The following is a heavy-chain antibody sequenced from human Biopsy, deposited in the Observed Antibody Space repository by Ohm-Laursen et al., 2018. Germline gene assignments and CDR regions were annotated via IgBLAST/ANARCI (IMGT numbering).Heavy chain of an antibody. CDR2: IVVGGGNT. D-gene: IGHD2-21*02. V-gene: IGHV1-58*02. J-gene: IGHJ4*02. CDR1: GFTFNRSA. Sequence: ASSVKVSCKASGFTFNRSAMQWVRQARGQRLGWIGWIVVGGGNTNYAQKFQERVTITRDMSTSTAYMELSSLRSEDTAVYYCASRPNCGGDCSSGFDYWGQGTLVTVSS. CDR3: ASRPNCGGDCSSGFDY.